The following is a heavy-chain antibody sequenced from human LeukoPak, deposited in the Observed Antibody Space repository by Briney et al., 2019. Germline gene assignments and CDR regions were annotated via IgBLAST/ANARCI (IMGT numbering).Heavy chain of an antibody. CDR3: AKEGPVYYYGSGSYCDYYGMDV. V-gene: IGHV3-30*18. J-gene: IGHJ6*02. Sequence: GGSLRLSCAASGFTFSSYGMHWVRQAPGKGLEWVAVISYDGSNKYYADSVKGRFTISRDNSKNTLYLQMNSLRAEDTAVYYCAKEGPVYYYGSGSYCDYYGMDVWGQGTTVTVSS. CDR1: GFTFSSYG. D-gene: IGHD3-10*01. CDR2: ISYDGSNK.